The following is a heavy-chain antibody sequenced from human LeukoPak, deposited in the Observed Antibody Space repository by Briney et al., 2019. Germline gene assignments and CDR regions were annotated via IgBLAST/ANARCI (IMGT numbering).Heavy chain of an antibody. CDR3: AKDWSSGYYYDAFDI. V-gene: IGHV3-23*01. CDR2: LSGSGGST. Sequence: GGSLRLSCAASAFTFSSYAMSWVRQAPGKGLEWVSALSGSGGSTYYADSVKGRFTISRDNSKNTLYLQMTSLRADDTAVYYCAKDWSSGYYYDAFDIWGQGTMVTVSS. J-gene: IGHJ3*02. D-gene: IGHD3-22*01. CDR1: AFTFSSYA.